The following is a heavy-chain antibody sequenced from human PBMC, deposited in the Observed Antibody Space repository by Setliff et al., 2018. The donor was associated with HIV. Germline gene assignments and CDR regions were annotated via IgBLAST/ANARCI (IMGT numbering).Heavy chain of an antibody. V-gene: IGHV4-30-4*01. CDR2: VSYTGTT. J-gene: IGHJ4*02. D-gene: IGHD2-2*01. CDR3: ARQSTTSRDFDS. CDR1: YATLSTADYY. Sequence: PSETLSLTCTASYATLSTADYYWTWIRQPPGKGLEWIGFVSYTGTTRYSPSLRSQISISIDASKNKFSLQLSSVTAADTAVYYCARQSTTSRDFDSWGQGTLVTVSS.